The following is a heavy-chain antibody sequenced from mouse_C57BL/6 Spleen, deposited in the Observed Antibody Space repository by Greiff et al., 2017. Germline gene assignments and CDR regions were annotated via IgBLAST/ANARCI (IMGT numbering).Heavy chain of an antibody. J-gene: IGHJ2*01. CDR3: AGDYGSTHRFDY. Sequence: QVQLQQPGAELVKPGASVKLSCKASGYTFTSYWMHWVKQRPGQGLEWIGMIHPNSGSTNYNEKFKSKATLTVDKSSSTAYMQLSSLTSEDSAVYYCAGDYGSTHRFDYWGQGTTLTVSS. V-gene: IGHV1-64*01. D-gene: IGHD1-1*01. CDR1: GYTFTSYW. CDR2: IHPNSGST.